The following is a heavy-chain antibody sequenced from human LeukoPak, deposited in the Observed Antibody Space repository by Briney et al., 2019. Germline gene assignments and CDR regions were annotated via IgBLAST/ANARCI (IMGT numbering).Heavy chain of an antibody. D-gene: IGHD6-13*01. CDR3: ARYVEDSSNWFNNWFDP. V-gene: IGHV4-30-2*03. CDR1: GGSISSGGYS. Sequence: SETLSLTCAVSGGSISSGGYSWSWIRQPPGKGLEWIGSIYYSGSTYYNPSLESRVTISVDTSKNQFSLKLRSVTAADTAVYYCARYVEDSSNWFNNWFDPWGQGTLVTVSS. J-gene: IGHJ5*02. CDR2: IYYSGST.